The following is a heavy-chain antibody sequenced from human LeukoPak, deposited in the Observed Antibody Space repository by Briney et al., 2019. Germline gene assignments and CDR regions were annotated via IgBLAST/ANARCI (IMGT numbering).Heavy chain of an antibody. CDR1: GGSFNGYY. V-gene: IGHV4-34*01. CDR2: INHSGST. D-gene: IGHD2-2*01. CDR3: ARGDCSSTSCYFDY. Sequence: SETLSLTCTVYGGSFNGYYWSWIRQPPGKGLEWIGEINHSGSTNYNPSLKSRVTISGDTSKNQFSLKLSSVTAADTAVYYCARGDCSSTSCYFDYWGQGTLVTVSS. J-gene: IGHJ4*02.